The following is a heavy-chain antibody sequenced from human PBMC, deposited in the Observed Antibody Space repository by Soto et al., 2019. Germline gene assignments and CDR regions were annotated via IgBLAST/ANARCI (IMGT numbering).Heavy chain of an antibody. CDR3: ESAPAGTACCGY. V-gene: IGHV4-4*02. CDR1: GDSLSSTIW. D-gene: IGHD6-13*01. CDR2: IYHIGST. Sequence: QVQLQESGPGLVKPSGTLSLICTVSGDSLSSTIWWSWVRQPPGKGLEWIGEIYHIGSTNYNPSLMSPXXQXVXXTKNPSPLKLAAVSAADTAVYFCESAPAGTACCGYWGQGTLVTVSS. J-gene: IGHJ4*02.